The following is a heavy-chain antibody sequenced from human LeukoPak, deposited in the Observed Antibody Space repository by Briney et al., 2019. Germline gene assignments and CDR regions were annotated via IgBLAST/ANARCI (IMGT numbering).Heavy chain of an antibody. CDR1: GYTFTSYG. CDR2: ISAYNGNT. CDR3: ARIWDSIYSSGWYGLDY. Sequence: ASVKVSCKASGYTFTSYGISWVRQAPGQGLEWMGWISAYNGNTNYAQKLQGRVTMTTDTSTSTAYMELRSLRSDDTAVYYCARIWDSIYSSGWYGLDYWGQGTLVTVSS. J-gene: IGHJ4*02. V-gene: IGHV1-18*01. D-gene: IGHD6-19*01.